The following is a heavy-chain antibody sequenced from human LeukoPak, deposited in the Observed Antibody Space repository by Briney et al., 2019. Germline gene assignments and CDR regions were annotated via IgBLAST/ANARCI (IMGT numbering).Heavy chain of an antibody. Sequence: GGSLTLSCVGSGFTFSTFWMAWVRQAPGKGLEWVANMKHDGSAKHYVDSVKGRFTISRDNAKNSLYLQMNSLRAEDTALYYCAKDGDDYDDSGYSSWFDPWGQGTLVTVSS. CDR3: AKDGDDYDDSGYSSWFDP. CDR2: MKHDGSAK. CDR1: GFTFSTFW. J-gene: IGHJ5*02. D-gene: IGHD3-22*01. V-gene: IGHV3-7*03.